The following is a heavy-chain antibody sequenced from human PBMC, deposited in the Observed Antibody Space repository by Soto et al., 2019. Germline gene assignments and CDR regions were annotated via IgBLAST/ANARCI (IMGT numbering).Heavy chain of an antibody. CDR3: TRDPRSRYSSGWYVRYPDY. J-gene: IGHJ4*02. CDR1: GFTFGDYA. D-gene: IGHD6-19*01. V-gene: IGHV3-49*03. Sequence: GGSLRLSCTASGFTFGDYAMSWFRQAPGKGLEWVGFIRSKAYGGTTEYAASVKGRFTISRDDSKSIAYLQMNSLKTEDTAVYYCTRDPRSRYSSGWYVRYPDYWGQGTLVTVSS. CDR2: IRSKAYGGTT.